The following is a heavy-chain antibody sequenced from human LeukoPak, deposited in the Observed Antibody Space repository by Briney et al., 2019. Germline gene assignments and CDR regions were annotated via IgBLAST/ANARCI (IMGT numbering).Heavy chain of an antibody. V-gene: IGHV3-23*01. CDR1: GFTFSSYG. J-gene: IGHJ4*02. D-gene: IGHD1-26*01. CDR3: AKLVGSDFDY. Sequence: RPGGSLRLSCAASGFTFSSYGMSWVRQAPGKGLEWVSAISGSGGSTYYADSVKGRFTISRDNPKNTLYLQMNSLRAEDTAVYYCAKLVGSDFDYWGQGTLVTVSS. CDR2: ISGSGGST.